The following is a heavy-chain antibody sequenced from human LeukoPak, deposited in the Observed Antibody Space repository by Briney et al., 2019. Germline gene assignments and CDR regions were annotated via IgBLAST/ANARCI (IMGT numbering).Heavy chain of an antibody. CDR2: INHSGST. CDR1: GGSFSGYH. Sequence: PSETLSLTCAVYGGSFSGYHWSWIRQPPGKGLEWIGEINHSGSTNYNPSLKSRVTISVDTSKNQFSLKLSSVTAADTAVYYCAASRAAREDWRQGTLVTVSS. J-gene: IGHJ4*02. V-gene: IGHV4-34*01. D-gene: IGHD6-6*01. CDR3: AASRAARED.